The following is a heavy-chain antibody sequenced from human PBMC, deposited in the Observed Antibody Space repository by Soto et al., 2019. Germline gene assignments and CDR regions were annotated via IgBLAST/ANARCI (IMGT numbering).Heavy chain of an antibody. J-gene: IGHJ5*02. Sequence: QVQLLESGPGLVKPSDTLSLTCNVSGAFTTIYYWSWIRQSAGKGLEWIGRIYTTGNVNYNPSLRSRVTMSRDSSKNQLSLKLTSVTAADTAVYYCVRDRLNWFDPWGQGLQVTVSS. CDR2: IYTTGNV. CDR3: VRDRLNWFDP. CDR1: GAFTTIYY. V-gene: IGHV4-4*07.